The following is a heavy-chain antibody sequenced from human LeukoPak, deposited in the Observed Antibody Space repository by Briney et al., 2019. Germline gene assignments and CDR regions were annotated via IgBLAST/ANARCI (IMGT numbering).Heavy chain of an antibody. Sequence: GGSLRLSCVASGFPFSSYWMTWVRQAPGKGLEWVSAISGSGGSTYYADSVKGRFTISRDNSKNTLYLQMNSLRAEDTAVYYCATDYGDYRHYYYYGMDVWGQGTTVTVSS. D-gene: IGHD4-17*01. CDR2: ISGSGGST. V-gene: IGHV3-23*01. CDR1: GFPFSSYW. J-gene: IGHJ6*02. CDR3: ATDYGDYRHYYYYGMDV.